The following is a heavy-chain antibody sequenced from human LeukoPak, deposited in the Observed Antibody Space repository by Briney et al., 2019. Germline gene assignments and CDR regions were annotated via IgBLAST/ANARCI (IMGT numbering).Heavy chain of an antibody. CDR1: GGSISSSSYY. J-gene: IGHJ5*02. CDR3: ARKRGYSGYDTARWFDP. CDR2: IYYSGST. V-gene: IGHV4-39*07. Sequence: SETLSLTCTVSGGSISSSSYYWGWIRQPPGKGLEWIGSIYYSGSTYYNPSLKSRVTISVDTSKNQFSLKLSSVTAADTAVYYCARKRGYSGYDTARWFDPWGQGTLVTVSS. D-gene: IGHD5-12*01.